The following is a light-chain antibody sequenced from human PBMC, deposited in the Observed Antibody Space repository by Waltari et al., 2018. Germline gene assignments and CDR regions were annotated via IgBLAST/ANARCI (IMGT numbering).Light chain of an antibody. V-gene: IGLV1-47*01. CDR3: ATWDDSLSGWV. CDR2: KDN. CDR1: WSNIGNNF. J-gene: IGLJ3*02. Sequence: QSVLTQPPSASGTPGQRVTISCSGSWSNIGNNFVYWYQQFPGTAPKLLIFKDNQRPSWVPDRYSGSKSGTSASLAISGLRSEDEADYYCATWDDSLSGWVFGGGTKLTVL.